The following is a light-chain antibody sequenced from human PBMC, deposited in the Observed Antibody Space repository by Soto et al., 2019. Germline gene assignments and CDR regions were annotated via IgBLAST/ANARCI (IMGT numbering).Light chain of an antibody. V-gene: IGLV1-40*01. CDR2: SDN. CDR1: SSNIGAGYV. J-gene: IGLJ1*01. Sequence: QSVLTQPPSVSGAPGQRVTISCTGSSSNIGAGYVVHWYQQLPGAAPKLLIFSDNNRPSGVPDRFSGSKSGTSASLAITGVRAEDEADYYCQSYDNNRDYVFGTGTKLTVL. CDR3: QSYDNNRDYV.